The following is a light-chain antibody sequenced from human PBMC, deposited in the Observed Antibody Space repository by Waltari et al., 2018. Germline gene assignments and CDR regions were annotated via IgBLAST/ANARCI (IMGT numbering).Light chain of an antibody. CDR1: QSVSKY. CDR3: QKYDSLPAT. V-gene: IGKV3-20*01. J-gene: IGKJ1*01. Sequence: EVVLTQSPGSLSLSPGERATLSCRASQSVSKYLAWYQQKPGQAPRLLIYHASSRATGIPDRCSGSGFGTDFSLTISRLDPEDFAVYYCQKYDSLPATFGQGTKVEIK. CDR2: HAS.